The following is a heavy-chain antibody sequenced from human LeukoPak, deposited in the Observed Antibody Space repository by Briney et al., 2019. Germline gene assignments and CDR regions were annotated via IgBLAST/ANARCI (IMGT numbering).Heavy chain of an antibody. Sequence: PSETLSLTCTVSGYSISSGYYWGWIRQPPGKGLEWIGSIYHSGSTYYNPSLKSRVTISVDTSKNQFSLKLSSVTAADTAVYYCARGVLGRMDIVVVVARGWFDPWGQGTLVTVSS. D-gene: IGHD2-15*01. V-gene: IGHV4-38-2*02. J-gene: IGHJ5*02. CDR2: IYHSGST. CDR3: ARGVLGRMDIVVVVARGWFDP. CDR1: GYSISSGYY.